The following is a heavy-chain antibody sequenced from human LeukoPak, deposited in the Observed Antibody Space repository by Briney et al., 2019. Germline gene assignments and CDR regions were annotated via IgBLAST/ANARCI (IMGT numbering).Heavy chain of an antibody. CDR2: IYYSGST. CDR1: GGSISSYY. V-gene: IGHV4-59*08. J-gene: IGHJ6*02. CDR3: ARHSSGSSSLYYYYGMDV. D-gene: IGHD6-13*01. Sequence: SETLSLTCTVSGGSISSYYWSWIRQPPGKGLEWIGYIYYSGSTNYNPSLKSRVTISVDTSKNQFSLKLSSVTAADTAVYYCARHSSGSSSLYYYYGMDVWGQGTTVTVSS.